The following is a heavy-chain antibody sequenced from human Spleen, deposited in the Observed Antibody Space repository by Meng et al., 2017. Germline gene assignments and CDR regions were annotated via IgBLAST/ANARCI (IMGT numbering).Heavy chain of an antibody. CDR1: GLTFRTFG. V-gene: IGHV3-23*04. Sequence: EVRVVESGGGLVQPGGSLRLSCAVSGLTFRTFGMNWVRQAPGKGLEWVSTISSTGAATYYADSVRGRLTISRDNSENTLYLQMNGLRAEDTAVYYCVPRTTYFDSWGLGTLVTVSS. D-gene: IGHD4-11*01. J-gene: IGHJ4*02. CDR2: ISSTGAAT. CDR3: VPRTTYFDS.